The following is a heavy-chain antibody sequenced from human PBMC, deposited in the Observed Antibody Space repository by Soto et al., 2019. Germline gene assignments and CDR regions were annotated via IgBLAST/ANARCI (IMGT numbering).Heavy chain of an antibody. CDR3: ARQEGAPTVTKKTGSAP. Sequence: SETLSLTCTVSGGSISSSSYYWGWIRQPPGKGLEWIGSIYYSGSTYYNPSLKSRVTISVDTSKNQFSLKLSSVTAADTAVYYFARQEGAPTVTKKTGSAPWGKGTLVTVPS. J-gene: IGHJ5*02. D-gene: IGHD4-17*01. CDR1: GGSISSSSYY. V-gene: IGHV4-39*01. CDR2: IYYSGST.